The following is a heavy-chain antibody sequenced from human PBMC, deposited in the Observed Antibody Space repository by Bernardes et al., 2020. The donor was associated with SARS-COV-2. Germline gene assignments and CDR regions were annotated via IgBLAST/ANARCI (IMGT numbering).Heavy chain of an antibody. D-gene: IGHD2-21*01. CDR3: SRTLDYDRGGDSLFDF. CDR2: ISPKSGAT. Sequence: ASVKVSCTASGYTFSDYYTHWLRQAPGQGLEWMGWISPKSGATNYAQKFQGRVTMTRDTSISTDYMELSSLRSDDTAVYYCSRTLDYDRGGDSLFDFWGQGTPVT. J-gene: IGHJ4*02. V-gene: IGHV1-2*02. CDR1: GYTFSDYY.